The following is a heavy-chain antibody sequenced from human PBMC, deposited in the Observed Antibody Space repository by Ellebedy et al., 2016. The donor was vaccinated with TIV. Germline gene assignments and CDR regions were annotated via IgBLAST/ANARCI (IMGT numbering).Heavy chain of an antibody. V-gene: IGHV1-69*13. D-gene: IGHD3-22*01. CDR3: ARGEVDYYDSSGYYGYWYFDL. J-gene: IGHJ2*01. CDR1: GGTFNSYA. Sequence: SVKVSXKASGGTFNSYAISWVRQAPGQGLEWMGGIIPIFTTANYAQKFQGRVTITADESMSTAYMELSSLRSEDTAVYYCARGEVDYYDSSGYYGYWYFDLWGRGTLVTVSS. CDR2: IIPIFTTA.